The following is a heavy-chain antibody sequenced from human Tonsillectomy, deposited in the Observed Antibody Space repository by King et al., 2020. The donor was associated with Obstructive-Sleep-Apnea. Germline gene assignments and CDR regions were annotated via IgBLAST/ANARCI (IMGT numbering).Heavy chain of an antibody. D-gene: IGHD6-13*01. CDR3: ARDRAEQQRDGVYYDDEGREV. Sequence: VQLVESGGGVVQPGRSLRLSCAASGFTFSSYAMHWVRQAPGKGLEWVAVISYDGSNKYYADSVKGRFTISRDNSKNTLYLQMNSLRAEDTAVYYCARDRAEQQRDGVYYDDEGREVGGQGTAVSVAS. V-gene: IGHV3-30*04. CDR1: GFTFSSYA. CDR2: ISYDGSNK. J-gene: IGHJ6*02.